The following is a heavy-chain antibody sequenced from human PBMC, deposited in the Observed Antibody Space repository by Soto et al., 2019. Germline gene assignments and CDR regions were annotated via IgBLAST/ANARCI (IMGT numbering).Heavy chain of an antibody. J-gene: IGHJ6*02. Sequence: LRLSCAASGFTFGDSYMGWIRQGPGKGLEWISYITFSGNTVYYADALKGRFTISRDNAKNSLYLQMNRLRAEDTAVYYCARVSWREKYGMDVWGQGTTVTVSS. CDR2: ITFSGNTV. CDR3: ARVSWREKYGMDV. CDR1: GFTFGDSY. V-gene: IGHV3-11*01.